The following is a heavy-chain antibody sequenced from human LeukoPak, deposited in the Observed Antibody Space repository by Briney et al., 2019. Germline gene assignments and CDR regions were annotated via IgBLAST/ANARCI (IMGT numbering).Heavy chain of an antibody. CDR2: INHSGST. CDR3: AREGGSSWYFFGY. CDR1: GFYFNDAW. Sequence: GSLRLSCAASGFYFNDAWMSWIRQPPGKGLEWIGEINHSGSTNYNPSLKSRVTISVDTSKNQFSLKLSSVTAADTAVYYCAREGGSSWYFFGYWGQGTLVTVSS. V-gene: IGHV4-34*01. D-gene: IGHD6-13*01. J-gene: IGHJ4*02.